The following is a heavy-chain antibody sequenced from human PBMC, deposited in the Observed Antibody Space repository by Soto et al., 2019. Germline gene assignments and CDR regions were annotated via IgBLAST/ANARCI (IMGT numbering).Heavy chain of an antibody. CDR3: ARGIVPAAAGIGMDV. Sequence: GASVKVSCKASGYTFTSYDINWVRQATGQGLEWMGWMNPHSGKTGYAQKFQGRVTMTRNTSISTAYMELSSLTSEDTAVYYCARGIVPAAAGIGMDVWGQGTTVTVSS. CDR1: GYTFTSYD. V-gene: IGHV1-8*01. D-gene: IGHD2-2*01. J-gene: IGHJ6*02. CDR2: MNPHSGKT.